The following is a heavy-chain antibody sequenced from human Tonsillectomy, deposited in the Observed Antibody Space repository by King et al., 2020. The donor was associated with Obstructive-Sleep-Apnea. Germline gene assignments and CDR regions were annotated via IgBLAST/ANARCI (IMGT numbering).Heavy chain of an antibody. CDR3: ARLRYDSNGYYYGDY. V-gene: IGHV5-10-1*01. CDR2: IDPSDSYT. Sequence: VQLVESGAEVKKPGESLRISCKGSGYSFTNYWITWVRQMPGKGLEWMGRIDPSDSYTNSSPSFQGHVTISADKSISTAYLQWSSLKASDTAMYYCARLRYDSNGYYYGDYWGQGTLVTVSS. J-gene: IGHJ4*02. D-gene: IGHD3-22*01. CDR1: GYSFTNYW.